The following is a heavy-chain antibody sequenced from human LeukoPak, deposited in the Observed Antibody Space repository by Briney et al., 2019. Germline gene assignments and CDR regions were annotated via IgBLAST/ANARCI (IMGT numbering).Heavy chain of an antibody. V-gene: IGHV1-46*01. CDR2: INPSGGST. CDR1: GYTFTSYY. D-gene: IGHD2-21*02. Sequence: ASVKVSCTASGYTFTSYYMHWVRQAPGQGLEWMGLINPSGGSTSYAQKFQGRVTMTRDTSTSTVYMELSSLRSEDTAVYYCATSAYCGSDCYSSWFDPWGQGTLVTVSS. CDR3: ATSAYCGSDCYSSWFDP. J-gene: IGHJ5*02.